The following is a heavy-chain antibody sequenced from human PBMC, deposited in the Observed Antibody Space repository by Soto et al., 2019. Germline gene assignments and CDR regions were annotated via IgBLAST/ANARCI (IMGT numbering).Heavy chain of an antibody. CDR3: ARGGGYSYGYVMHWFAP. CDR2: IYWDDDK. Sequence: SGPTLVNPTPTLTLSCTFSGFSLSPSGVGVGWIRQPPGKALEWLALIYWDDDKRYSPSLKSRLTITKDTSKNQVVLTMTNMDPVDTATYYCARGGGYSYGYVMHWFAPWGQGTMVTVSS. J-gene: IGHJ5*02. V-gene: IGHV2-5*02. CDR1: GFSLSPSGVG. D-gene: IGHD5-18*01.